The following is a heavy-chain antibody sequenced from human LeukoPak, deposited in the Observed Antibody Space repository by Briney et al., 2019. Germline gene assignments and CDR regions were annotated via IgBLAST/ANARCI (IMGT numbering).Heavy chain of an antibody. CDR3: ARSCSGGSCYFSAFDI. CDR1: GFTFSSYA. Sequence: GGSLRLSCAASGFTFSSYAMSWVRQAPGKGLEWVAVISYDGSNKYYADSVKGRFTISRDNPKNTLYLQMNSLRAEDTAVYYCARSCSGGSCYFSAFDIWGQGTMVTVSS. D-gene: IGHD2-15*01. V-gene: IGHV3-30-3*01. CDR2: ISYDGSNK. J-gene: IGHJ3*02.